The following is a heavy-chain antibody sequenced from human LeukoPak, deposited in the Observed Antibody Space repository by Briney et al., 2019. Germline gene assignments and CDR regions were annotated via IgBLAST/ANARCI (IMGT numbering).Heavy chain of an antibody. CDR1: GGFISSSSYY. D-gene: IGHD6-19*01. CDR3: ASSYSSGWYVFDY. V-gene: IGHV4-39*01. J-gene: IGHJ4*02. Sequence: SETLSLTCTVSGGFISSSSYYWGWIRQPPGKGLEWIGTIYYSGSTYYNPSLKSRVTISVDTSKNQFSLKLSSVTAADTAVYYCASSYSSGWYVFDYWGQGTLVTVSS. CDR2: IYYSGST.